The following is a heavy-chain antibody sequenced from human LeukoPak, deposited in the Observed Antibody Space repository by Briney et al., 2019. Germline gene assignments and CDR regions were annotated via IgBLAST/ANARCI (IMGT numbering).Heavy chain of an antibody. D-gene: IGHD6-13*01. CDR1: GFTFSSYW. CDR2: IKEDGSEK. J-gene: IGHJ4*02. CDR3: ARDGGYSSSF. V-gene: IGHV3-7*01. Sequence: GGSLRLSCVASGFTFSSYWMTWVRQAPGKGLGWVANIKEDGSEKYYVDSVKGRFTISRDNAKNSLYLQMNSLRAEDTAVHYCARDGGYSSSFWGQGTLVTVSS.